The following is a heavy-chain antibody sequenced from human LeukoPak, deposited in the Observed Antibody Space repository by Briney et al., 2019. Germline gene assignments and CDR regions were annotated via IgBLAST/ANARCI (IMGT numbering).Heavy chain of an antibody. CDR2: INHSGST. D-gene: IGHD5-18*01. Sequence: SETLSLTCTVSGGSISSYYWSWIRQPPGKGLEWIGEINHSGSTNSNPSLKSRVTISVDTSKSQFSLRLSSVTAADTAVYYCARKGYSYGLFNYWGQGTLVTVSS. J-gene: IGHJ4*02. CDR1: GGSISSYY. V-gene: IGHV4-34*01. CDR3: ARKGYSYGLFNY.